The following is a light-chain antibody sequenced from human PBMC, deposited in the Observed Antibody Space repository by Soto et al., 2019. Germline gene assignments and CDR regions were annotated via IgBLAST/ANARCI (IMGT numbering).Light chain of an antibody. CDR3: CSYAGSSTVV. V-gene: IGLV2-23*01. CDR1: SSDVGSYNL. CDR2: EGS. Sequence: QSALTQPASVSGSPGQSITISCTGTSSDVGSYNLVSWYQHHPGKAPKLMIYEGSKRPSGVSNRFSGSKSGNTASLTISGLQAEDEAYYYCCSYAGSSTVVFGGGTKVTVL. J-gene: IGLJ2*01.